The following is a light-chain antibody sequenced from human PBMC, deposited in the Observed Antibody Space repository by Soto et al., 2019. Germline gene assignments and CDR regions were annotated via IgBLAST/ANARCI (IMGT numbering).Light chain of an antibody. Sequence: SYELTQPPSVSVTPGQTARIPCGGNDIGTKSVHWYQQNPDQSPVLVVYDDSDRPSGIPERFSGSNSGNAATLTISRVEAGDEADYYCHLWDNTSDQPVFGGGTKVTVL. CDR2: DDS. V-gene: IGLV3-21*02. J-gene: IGLJ2*01. CDR3: HLWDNTSDQPV. CDR1: DIGTKS.